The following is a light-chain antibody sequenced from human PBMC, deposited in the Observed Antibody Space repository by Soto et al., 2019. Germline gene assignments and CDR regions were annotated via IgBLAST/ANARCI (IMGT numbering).Light chain of an antibody. V-gene: IGKV3-11*01. CDR1: QGIGRY. CDR2: DAS. J-gene: IGKJ3*01. CDR3: HQRSNWPLT. Sequence: EIVLTQSPGTLSLSPGESATLSCRASQGIGRYLAWFQQKPGQPPRLLIYDASTRATGIPGRFSGSASGTDFTLTISSLEPEDFAVYYCHQRSNWPLTFCPGTKVEI.